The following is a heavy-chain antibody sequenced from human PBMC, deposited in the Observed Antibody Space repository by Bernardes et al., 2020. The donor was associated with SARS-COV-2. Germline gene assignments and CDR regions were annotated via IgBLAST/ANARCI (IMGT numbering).Heavy chain of an antibody. J-gene: IGHJ4*02. V-gene: IGHV3-11*01. CDR3: AREDINTNSFDY. CDR2: ISRSDRRGDTTQ. D-gene: IGHD3-22*01. CDR1: GFSFTDYY. Sequence: GGSLRLSRAASGFSFTDYYMSWIRQTPGKGLEWISFISRSDRRGDTTQSYADSVKGRFTISRDNAKNSLFLQMNSRRAEDTAVYYCAREDINTNSFDYLGQGTPVTGSS.